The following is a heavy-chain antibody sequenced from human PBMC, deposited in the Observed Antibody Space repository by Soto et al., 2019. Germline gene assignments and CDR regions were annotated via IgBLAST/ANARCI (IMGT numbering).Heavy chain of an antibody. Sequence: SVKVSCKASGGTFSSYAISWVRQAPGQGLEWMGGIIPIFGTANYAQKFKGRVTITADESTSTAYMELSSLRSDDTAVYYCARSHYHSSGWYYFDYWGQGTLVTVSS. CDR2: IIPIFGTA. J-gene: IGHJ4*02. CDR3: ARSHYHSSGWYYFDY. V-gene: IGHV1-69*13. CDR1: GGTFSSYA. D-gene: IGHD6-19*01.